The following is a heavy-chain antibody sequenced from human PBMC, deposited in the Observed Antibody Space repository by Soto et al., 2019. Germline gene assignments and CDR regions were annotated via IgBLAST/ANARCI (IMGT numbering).Heavy chain of an antibody. D-gene: IGHD3-3*01. V-gene: IGHV1-8*01. Sequence: ASVKVSCKASGYTFTSYDINWVRQATGQGLEWMGWMNPNSGNTGYAQKFQGRVTMTRSTSISTAYMELSSLRSEDTAVYYCASGSTYYDFWSGYFGPNYYYYGMDVWGQGTTVTVSS. CDR1: GYTFTSYD. CDR3: ASGSTYYDFWSGYFGPNYYYYGMDV. CDR2: MNPNSGNT. J-gene: IGHJ6*02.